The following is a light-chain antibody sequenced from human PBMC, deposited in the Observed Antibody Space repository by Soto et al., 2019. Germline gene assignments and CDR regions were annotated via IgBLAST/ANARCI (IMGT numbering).Light chain of an antibody. Sequence: EIVMTQSPATLSVSPGERATLSCRASQRVSSNLAWYQQNPGQAPRLLIYGASTRATGIPARFSGSGSGTEFTLTISSLQSEDFAVYYCQQYNNWPQTFGQGTKVEIK. J-gene: IGKJ1*01. CDR1: QRVSSN. V-gene: IGKV3-15*01. CDR3: QQYNNWPQT. CDR2: GAS.